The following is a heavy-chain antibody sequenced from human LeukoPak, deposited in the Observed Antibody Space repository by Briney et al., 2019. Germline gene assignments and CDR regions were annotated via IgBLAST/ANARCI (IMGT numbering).Heavy chain of an antibody. V-gene: IGHV3-53*01. Sequence: PGKSLRLSCAASGFIVSSNYMSWVRQAPGKGVKWVSVIYSGGTTYYADSVKGRFTISRDNSKNTVYLEMNSLRAEDTAVYYCARWSYGLLGAFDIWGQGTMVTVSS. CDR2: IYSGGTT. CDR1: GFIVSSNY. CDR3: ARWSYGLLGAFDI. J-gene: IGHJ3*02. D-gene: IGHD3-10*01.